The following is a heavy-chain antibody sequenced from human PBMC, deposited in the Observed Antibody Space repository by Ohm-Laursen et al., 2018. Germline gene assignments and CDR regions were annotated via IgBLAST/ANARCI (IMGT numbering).Heavy chain of an antibody. D-gene: IGHD3-22*01. J-gene: IGHJ4*02. CDR2: ISGSGGST. Sequence: SLRLSCTASGFTFSSYAMSWVRQAPGKGLEWVSAISGSGGSTYYADSVKGRFTISKDNSKNTLYLQMNSLRAEDTAVYYCANSSSGRNYWGQGTLVTASS. CDR1: GFTFSSYA. CDR3: ANSSSGRNY. V-gene: IGHV3-23*01.